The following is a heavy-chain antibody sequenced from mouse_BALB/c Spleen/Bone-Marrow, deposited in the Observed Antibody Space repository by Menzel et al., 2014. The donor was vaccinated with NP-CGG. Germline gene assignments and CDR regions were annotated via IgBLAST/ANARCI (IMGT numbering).Heavy chain of an antibody. V-gene: IGHV1S34*01. D-gene: IGHD1-1*01. CDR1: GYSFTGYY. CDR2: ISCYNGAT. CDR3: ARLDYGSSYAMDY. J-gene: IGHJ4*01. Sequence: LVLTGASVKISCKASGYSFTGYYIHCVKQSHGKSLEWIGYISCYNGATNFNQKFKGKATFTVDTSSSTAYMQFNSLTSEDSAVYYCARLDYGSSYAMDYWGQGTSVTVSS.